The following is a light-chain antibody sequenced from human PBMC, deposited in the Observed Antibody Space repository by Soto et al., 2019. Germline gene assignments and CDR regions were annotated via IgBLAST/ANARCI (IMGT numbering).Light chain of an antibody. CDR3: CSYAGSYV. CDR1: SSDVGGYNY. Sequence: QSVLSQPRSVCGSPGQSVTISCTGTSSDVGGYNYVSWYQQHPGKAPKLMIYDVSKRPSGVPDRFSGSKSGNTASLTISGLQAEDEADYYCCSYAGSYVFGTGTKVTXL. CDR2: DVS. V-gene: IGLV2-11*01. J-gene: IGLJ1*01.